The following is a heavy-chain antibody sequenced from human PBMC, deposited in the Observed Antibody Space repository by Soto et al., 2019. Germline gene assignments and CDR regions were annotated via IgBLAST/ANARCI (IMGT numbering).Heavy chain of an antibody. D-gene: IGHD3-10*01. CDR2: INHSGST. Sequence: LLTLSLTCGVDEGSFSGYCWSWISKTPGKGLEWIGEINHSGSTNYNPSLKSRVTISVDTSKNQFSLKLSSVTAADTAVYYCARCEPGSGSYYYYYYMDVWGKGTTVNVSS. J-gene: IGHJ6*03. CDR1: EGSFSGYC. CDR3: ARCEPGSGSYYYYYYMDV. V-gene: IGHV4-34*01.